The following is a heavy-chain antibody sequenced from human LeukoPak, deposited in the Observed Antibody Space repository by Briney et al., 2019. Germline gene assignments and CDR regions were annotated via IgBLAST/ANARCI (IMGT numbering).Heavy chain of an antibody. CDR3: ARVSYSSSSFDFDY. V-gene: IGHV4-30-2*01. Sequence: SETLSLTCTVSGGSISSVGYYWSWIRQPPGKGLEWIGYIYHSGSTYYNPSLKSRVTISVDRSKNQFSLKLSSVTAADTAVYYCARVSYSSSSFDFDYWGQGPLVTVSS. J-gene: IGHJ4*02. CDR1: GGSISSVGYY. D-gene: IGHD6-13*01. CDR2: IYHSGST.